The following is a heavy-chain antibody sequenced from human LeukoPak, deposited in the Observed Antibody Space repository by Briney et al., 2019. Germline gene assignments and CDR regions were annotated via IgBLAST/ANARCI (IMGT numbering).Heavy chain of an antibody. J-gene: IGHJ4*02. D-gene: IGHD1-26*01. CDR2: IYYSGST. CDR3: ARFNSGSYQHYFDY. V-gene: IGHV4-59*12. Sequence: PSETLSLTCTVSGGSISSYYRSWVRQPPGKGLEWVGYIYYSGSTNYNPSLKSRVTISVDTSKNQFSLKLSSVTAADTAVYYCARFNSGSYQHYFDYWGQGTLVTVSS. CDR1: GGSISSYY.